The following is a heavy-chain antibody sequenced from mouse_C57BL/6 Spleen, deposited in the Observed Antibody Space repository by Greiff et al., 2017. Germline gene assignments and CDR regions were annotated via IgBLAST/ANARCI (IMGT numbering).Heavy chain of an antibody. CDR1: GYTFTSYW. CDR3: ARKGTTVVDGYFDV. CDR2: IDPSDSYT. D-gene: IGHD1-1*01. Sequence: QVQLQQPGAELVMPGASVKLSCKASGYTFTSYWMHWVKQRPGQGLEWIGEIDPSDSYTNYNQKFKGKSTLTVDKSSSTAYMQLSSLTSEDSAVYYGARKGTTVVDGYFDVWGTGTTVTVSS. V-gene: IGHV1-69*01. J-gene: IGHJ1*03.